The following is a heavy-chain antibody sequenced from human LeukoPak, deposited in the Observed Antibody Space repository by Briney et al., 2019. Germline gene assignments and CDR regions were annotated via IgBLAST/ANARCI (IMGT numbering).Heavy chain of an antibody. J-gene: IGHJ4*02. D-gene: IGHD3-22*01. CDR3: ARPLYYYDSSGYSPTGY. Sequence: GGSLRLSCAASGFTFSSFGMDWVRLAPGKRQEWVSSISSSSSYIYYADSVKGRFTISRDNAKNSLYLQMNSLRAEDTAVYYCARPLYYYDSSGYSPTGYWGQGTLVTVSS. CDR2: ISSSSSYI. V-gene: IGHV3-21*01. CDR1: GFTFSSFG.